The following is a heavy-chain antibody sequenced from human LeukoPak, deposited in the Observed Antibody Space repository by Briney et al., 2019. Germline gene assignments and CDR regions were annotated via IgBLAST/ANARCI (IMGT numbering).Heavy chain of an antibody. J-gene: IGHJ4*02. Sequence: PSETLSLTCTVSGGSISSYYWSWIRQPPGKGLEWIGYIYYSGSTNYNPSLKSRVTISVDTSKNQFSLKLGSVTAADTAVYYCARGDSSGWTIDYWGQGTLVTVSS. CDR2: IYYSGST. CDR3: ARGDSSGWTIDY. D-gene: IGHD6-19*01. CDR1: GGSISSYY. V-gene: IGHV4-59*08.